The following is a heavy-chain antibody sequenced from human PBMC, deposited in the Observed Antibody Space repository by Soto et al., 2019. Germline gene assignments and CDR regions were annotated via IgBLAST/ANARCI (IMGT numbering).Heavy chain of an antibody. J-gene: IGHJ4*02. V-gene: IGHV4-59*02. D-gene: IGHD6-13*01. CDR1: GDSVTSHY. Sequence: SETLSLTCSFSGDSVTSHYLTWIRQSPEKGLEWIGYMHYTGFSHYNPSLKSRLTISVDRSKNQFTLQLTSVTVEDTAVYYCGPSYGTAWYTHWGQGTQVTVSS. CDR3: GPSYGTAWYTH. CDR2: MHYTGFS.